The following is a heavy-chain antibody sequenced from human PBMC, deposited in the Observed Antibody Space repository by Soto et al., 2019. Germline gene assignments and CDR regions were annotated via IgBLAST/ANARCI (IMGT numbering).Heavy chain of an antibody. CDR2: IYYSGST. V-gene: IGHV4-31*03. J-gene: IGHJ5*02. Sequence: PSETLSLTCTVSSGSISSGGYYWSWIRQHPGKGLEWIGYIYYSGSTYYNPSLKSRVTISVDTSKNQFSLKLSSVTAADTAVYYCARDEGVSWFDPWGQGTLVTVSS. CDR1: SGSISSGGYY. CDR3: ARDEGVSWFDP. D-gene: IGHD3-10*01.